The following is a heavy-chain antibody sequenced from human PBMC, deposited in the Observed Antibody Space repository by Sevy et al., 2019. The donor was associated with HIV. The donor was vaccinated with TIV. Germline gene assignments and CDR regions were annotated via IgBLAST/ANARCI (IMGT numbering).Heavy chain of an antibody. CDR3: ARPYGSGSWEAFDI. Sequence: GGSLRLSCTASGFTFSTYTMNWVRQAPGKGLEWVSSISSYDNYIYYADSVKGRFTISRDNAKNSLYLQMNSLRAEDTAVYYCARPYGSGSWEAFDIWGQRTMVTVSS. CDR1: GFTFSTYT. D-gene: IGHD3-10*01. J-gene: IGHJ3*02. V-gene: IGHV3-21*01. CDR2: ISSYDNYI.